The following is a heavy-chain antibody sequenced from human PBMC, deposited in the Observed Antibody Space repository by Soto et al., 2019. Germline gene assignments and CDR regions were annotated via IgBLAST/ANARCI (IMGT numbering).Heavy chain of an antibody. CDR3: ARDLADYGMDV. CDR2: IKQDGSEK. V-gene: IGHV3-7*03. J-gene: IGHJ6*02. Sequence: PGGSLRLSCAGSGFTFSSYWMSWVRQAPGKGLEWVANIKQDGSEKYYVDSVKGRFTISRDNAKNSLYLQMNSLRAEDTAVYYCARDLADYGMDVWGQGTTVTVSS. CDR1: GFTFSSYW.